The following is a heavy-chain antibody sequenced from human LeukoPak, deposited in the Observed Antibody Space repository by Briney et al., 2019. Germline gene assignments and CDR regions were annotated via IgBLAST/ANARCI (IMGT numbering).Heavy chain of an antibody. Sequence: GGSLRLSCAASGFTFSTYAMHWVRQAPGKGLEWVSYISSSGSTIYYADSVKGRFTISRDNSKNTLYLQMNSLRAEDTAVYYCVGDYGDAQIDYWGQGTLVTVSS. CDR3: VGDYGDAQIDY. V-gene: IGHV3-48*01. D-gene: IGHD4-17*01. J-gene: IGHJ4*02. CDR1: GFTFSTYA. CDR2: ISSSGSTI.